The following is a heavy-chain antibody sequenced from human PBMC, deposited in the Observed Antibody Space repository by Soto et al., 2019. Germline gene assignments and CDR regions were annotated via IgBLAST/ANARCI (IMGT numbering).Heavy chain of an antibody. J-gene: IGHJ4*02. Sequence: SETLSLTCAVSGGSISSGGYSWSWIRQPPGKGLEWIGYIYHSGSTYYNPSLKSRVTISVDRSKNQFSLKLSSVTAADTAVYYCAREGYDSSGLDYWGQGTLVTVS. CDR2: IYHSGST. CDR3: AREGYDSSGLDY. D-gene: IGHD3-22*01. V-gene: IGHV4-30-2*01. CDR1: GGSISSGGYS.